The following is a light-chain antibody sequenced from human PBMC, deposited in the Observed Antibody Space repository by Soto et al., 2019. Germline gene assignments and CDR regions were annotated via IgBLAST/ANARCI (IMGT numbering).Light chain of an antibody. Sequence: QSVLPQPPSLSVASGQRVTISCTGSSCNIGAGYDVHWYQQLPGTAAELLIYGNSNRPSGVPDRFSGSKSGTSASLAITGLQAEDEADYYCQSYDSSLSGFYVFGTGTKVPVL. CDR2: GNS. CDR1: SCNIGAGYD. V-gene: IGLV1-40*01. J-gene: IGLJ1*01. CDR3: QSYDSSLSGFYV.